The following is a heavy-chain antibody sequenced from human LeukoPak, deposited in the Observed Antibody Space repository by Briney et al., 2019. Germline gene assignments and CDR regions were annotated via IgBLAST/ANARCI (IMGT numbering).Heavy chain of an antibody. Sequence: GGSLRLSCAASGFTVSSNYMSWVRQAPGKGLEWVSVIYSGGSTYYADSVKGRFTISRDNSKNTLYLQMNSLRAEDTAVYYCARRALLAAAGLHYYYYYMDVWGKGTTVTISS. CDR1: GFTVSSNY. CDR2: IYSGGST. CDR3: ARRALLAAAGLHYYYYYMDV. D-gene: IGHD6-13*01. J-gene: IGHJ6*03. V-gene: IGHV3-66*01.